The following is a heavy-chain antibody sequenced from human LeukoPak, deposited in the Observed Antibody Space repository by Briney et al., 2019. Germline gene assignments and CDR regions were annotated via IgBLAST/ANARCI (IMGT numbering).Heavy chain of an antibody. J-gene: IGHJ4*02. CDR1: GFTFSSNY. CDR2: IYSGGST. CDR3: ARGSRWLPFDY. V-gene: IGHV3-53*01. D-gene: IGHD6-13*01. Sequence: PGGSLRLSFAASGFTFSSNYMSWVRPAPGKGLEWVSVIYSGGSTYYADSVKGRFTISRDNSKNTLYLQMNSLRAEDTAVYYCARGSRWLPFDYWGQGTLVTVSS.